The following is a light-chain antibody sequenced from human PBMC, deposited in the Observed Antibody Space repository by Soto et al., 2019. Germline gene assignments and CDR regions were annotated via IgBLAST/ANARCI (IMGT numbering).Light chain of an antibody. V-gene: IGKV3-20*01. CDR3: QQYGSSPIT. Sequence: EIVLTQSPVTLSLSPGERATLSCRASQSVSSYLAWYQQKPGQAPRPLIFDASNRATGIPDRFSGSGSGTDFTLTISRLEPEDFAVYYCQQYGSSPITFGQGTRLEI. CDR2: DAS. CDR1: QSVSSY. J-gene: IGKJ5*01.